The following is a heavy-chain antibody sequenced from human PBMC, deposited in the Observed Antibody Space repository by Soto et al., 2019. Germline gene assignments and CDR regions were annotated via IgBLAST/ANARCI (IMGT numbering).Heavy chain of an antibody. D-gene: IGHD3-9*01. CDR1: GFTFSSYA. V-gene: IGHV3-23*01. Sequence: GGSLRLSCAASGFTFSSYAMSWVRQAPGKGLEWVSAISGSGGSTYYADSVKGGFTISRDNSKKTLYLQMNGLRAEDTAVYYCAKDQGLRYFDWLLYSGGGFDYWGQGTLVTVSS. CDR3: AKDQGLRYFDWLLYSGGGFDY. J-gene: IGHJ4*02. CDR2: ISGSGGST.